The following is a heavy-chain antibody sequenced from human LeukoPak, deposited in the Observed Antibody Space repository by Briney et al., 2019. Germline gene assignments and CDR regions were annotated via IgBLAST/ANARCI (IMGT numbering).Heavy chain of an antibody. CDR1: GYSFTSYW. CDR2: IDPSDSYT. D-gene: IGHD2-8*01. V-gene: IGHV5-10-1*01. Sequence: GESLRISCEGSGYSFTSYWISWVRQMPGKGLEWMGRIDPSDSYTNYSPSFQGHVTISADKSISTAYLQWSSLKASDTAMYYCASRLNGADEYYFDYWGQGTLVTVSS. CDR3: ASRLNGADEYYFDY. J-gene: IGHJ4*02.